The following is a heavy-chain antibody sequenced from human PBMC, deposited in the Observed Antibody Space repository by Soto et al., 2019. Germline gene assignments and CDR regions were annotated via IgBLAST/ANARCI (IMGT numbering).Heavy chain of an antibody. CDR3: ARRVVPAAIGYAYFDY. V-gene: IGHV5-10-1*01. Sequence: GESLKISCKGSGYSFTSYWISWVRQMPGKGLEWMGRIDPSDSYTNYSPSFQGHVTISADKSIITAYLQWSSLKASDTAMYYCARRVVPAAIGYAYFDYWGQGTLVTVSS. CDR2: IDPSDSYT. D-gene: IGHD2-2*02. J-gene: IGHJ4*02. CDR1: GYSFTSYW.